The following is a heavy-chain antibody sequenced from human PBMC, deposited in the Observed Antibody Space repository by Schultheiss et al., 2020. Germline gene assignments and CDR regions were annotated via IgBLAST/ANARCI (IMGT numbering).Heavy chain of an antibody. J-gene: IGHJ5*02. CDR3: AREIGRIAVAEFDP. V-gene: IGHV4-39*02. D-gene: IGHD6-19*01. CDR1: GGSVTSSGYF. Sequence: SETLSLTCTVSGGSVTSSGYFWGWIRQPPGKGLEWIGCIYNSGSTYYNPSLKSRVTISLDTSRNQFSLKLSSMTAADTAVYYCAREIGRIAVAEFDPWGQGTLVTVSS. CDR2: IYNSGST.